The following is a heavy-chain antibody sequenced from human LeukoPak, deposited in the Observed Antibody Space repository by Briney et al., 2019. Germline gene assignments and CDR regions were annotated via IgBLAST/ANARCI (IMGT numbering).Heavy chain of an antibody. CDR3: ARWNIVVVPAAIRLGVVNWFDP. V-gene: IGHV4-38-2*01. Sequence: PSETLSLTCAVSGYSISSGYYWGWIRQPPGKGLEGIGSIYHSGGTYYNPSLKSRVTISVDTSKNQFSLKLSSVTAADTAVYYCARWNIVVVPAAIRLGVVNWFDPWGRGTLVTVSS. D-gene: IGHD2-2*02. CDR2: IYHSGGT. CDR1: GYSISSGYY. J-gene: IGHJ5*02.